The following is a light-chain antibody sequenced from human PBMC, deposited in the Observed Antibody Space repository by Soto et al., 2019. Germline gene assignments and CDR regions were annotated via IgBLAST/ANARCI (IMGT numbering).Light chain of an antibody. CDR2: GAS. J-gene: IGKJ1*01. CDR1: QSVSSSY. Sequence: ELVLTQSPGTLSLSPGERATLSCRASQSVSSSYLAWYQQKPCQAPRLLIYGASTRATGIPARFSGSGSGTEFTLTISSLQSEDFAVYYCQQYNNWLRGTCGQGTKVDIK. V-gene: IGKV3-15*01. CDR3: QQYNNWLRGT.